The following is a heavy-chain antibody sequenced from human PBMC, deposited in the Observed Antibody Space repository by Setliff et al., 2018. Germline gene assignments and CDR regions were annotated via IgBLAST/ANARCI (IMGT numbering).Heavy chain of an antibody. Sequence: SETLSLTCTVSGGSISSGDYYRSWIRQPPGKGLEWIGYIYSSGNTYYNPSLKSRVSISVDTSKNQFSLKLSSVTAADTAVYYCARESRYYYDNLGTLDYWGQGTLVTVSS. CDR3: ARESRYYYDNLGTLDY. CDR2: IYSSGNT. CDR1: GGSISSGDYY. D-gene: IGHD3-22*01. J-gene: IGHJ4*02. V-gene: IGHV4-30-4*08.